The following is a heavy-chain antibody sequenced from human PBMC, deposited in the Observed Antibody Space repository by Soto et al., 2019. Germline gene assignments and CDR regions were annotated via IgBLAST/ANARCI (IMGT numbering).Heavy chain of an antibody. J-gene: IGHJ4*02. D-gene: IGHD5-18*01. CDR3: ARGATDTAMVFDY. Sequence: QVQLVQSGAEVKKPGSSVKVSCKASGGTFSSYTISWVRQAPGQGLEWMGRSIPILGIANYAQKFQGRVTIIADKSTSTASMELSSLRSEDTAVYYCARGATDTAMVFDYWGQGTLVTVSS. V-gene: IGHV1-69*02. CDR2: SIPILGIA. CDR1: GGTFSSYT.